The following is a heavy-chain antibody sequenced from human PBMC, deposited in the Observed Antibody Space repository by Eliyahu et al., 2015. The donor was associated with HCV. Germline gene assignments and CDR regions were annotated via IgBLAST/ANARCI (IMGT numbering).Heavy chain of an antibody. D-gene: IGHD2-21*02. J-gene: IGHJ5*02. CDR2: ISGSGGST. CDR1: GFXFSXXX. Sequence: EVQLXESGGGLVQPGXSLRLXCAAXGFXFSXXXMXWVRQAPGKGLEWVSAISGSGGSTYYADSVKGRFTISRDNSKNTLYLQMNSLRAEDTAVYYCAWGAYCGGDCYNNWFDPWGQGTLVTVSS. CDR3: AWGAYCGGDCYNNWFDP. V-gene: IGHV3-23*01.